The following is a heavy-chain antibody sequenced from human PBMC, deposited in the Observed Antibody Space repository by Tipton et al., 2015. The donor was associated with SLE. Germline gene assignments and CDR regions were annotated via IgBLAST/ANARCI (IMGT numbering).Heavy chain of an antibody. CDR1: GGSISSYY. J-gene: IGHJ4*02. CDR2: IYYSGST. Sequence: TLSLTCTVSGGSISSYYWSWIRQPSGKGLEWIGYIYYSGSTNYNPSLKSRVTISVDTSKNQFSLKLSSVTAADTAVYYCARDTKSIAVAGSFDYWGQGTLVTVSS. V-gene: IGHV4-59*12. CDR3: ARDTKSIAVAGSFDY. D-gene: IGHD6-19*01.